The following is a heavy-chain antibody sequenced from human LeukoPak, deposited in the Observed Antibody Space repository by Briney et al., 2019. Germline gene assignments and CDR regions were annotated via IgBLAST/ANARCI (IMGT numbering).Heavy chain of an antibody. CDR2: INWNGGST. J-gene: IGHJ4*02. Sequence: PGGSLRLSCAASGFTFDDYGMSWVRQAPGKGLEWVSGINWNGGSTGYADSVKGRFTISRDNAKNSLYLQMNSLRAEDTALYYCARADSTGYFLGHFDYWGQGTPVTVSS. V-gene: IGHV3-20*04. D-gene: IGHD3-22*01. CDR3: ARADSTGYFLGHFDY. CDR1: GFTFDDYG.